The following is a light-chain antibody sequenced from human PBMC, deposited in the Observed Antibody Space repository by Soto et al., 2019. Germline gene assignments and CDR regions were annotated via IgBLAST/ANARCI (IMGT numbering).Light chain of an antibody. CDR2: AAS. CDR1: QSISNN. CDR3: QQYHDWPPST. Sequence: EIVMTQSPATLSVSPGERATRSCRASQSISNNVAWYQQKPGQAPRLLISAASTRATGIPARFSGSGSGTEFILTISSLQSEDFAVYYCQQYHDWPPSTFGQGTKLEIK. J-gene: IGKJ2*02. V-gene: IGKV3-15*01.